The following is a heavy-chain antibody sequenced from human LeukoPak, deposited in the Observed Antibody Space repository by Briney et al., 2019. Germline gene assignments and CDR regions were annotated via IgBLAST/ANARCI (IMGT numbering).Heavy chain of an antibody. CDR3: AREADVLYASFDY. D-gene: IGHD2-8*02. J-gene: IGHJ4*02. Sequence: GGSLRLSCAAPGFTFSDYYMSWIRQAPGKGLEWVSYISSSGSTIYYADSVKGRFTISRDNAKNSLYLQMNSLRAEDTAVYYCAREADVLYASFDYWGQGTLVTVSS. V-gene: IGHV3-11*01. CDR1: GFTFSDYY. CDR2: ISSSGSTI.